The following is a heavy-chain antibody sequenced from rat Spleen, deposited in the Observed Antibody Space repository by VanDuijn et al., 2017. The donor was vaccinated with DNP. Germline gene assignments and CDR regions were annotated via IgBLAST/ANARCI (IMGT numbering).Heavy chain of an antibody. CDR2: ISTSGGST. J-gene: IGHJ1*01. CDR3: TTRGVGARYYWHFDF. D-gene: IGHD1-1*01. Sequence: EVQLVESGGGLVQPGRSMKLSCAASGFTFSSFPMAWVRQAPTKGLEWVATISTSGGSTYYRDSVKGRFTISRDNAKSTLYLQMNSLRSEDTATYYCTTRGVGARYYWHFDFWGPGTMVTVSS. CDR1: GFTFSSFP. V-gene: IGHV5-46*01.